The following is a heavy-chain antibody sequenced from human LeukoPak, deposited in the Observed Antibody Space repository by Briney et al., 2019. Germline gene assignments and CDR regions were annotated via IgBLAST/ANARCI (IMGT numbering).Heavy chain of an antibody. V-gene: IGHV4-39*01. CDR1: GGSISTSSYY. Sequence: KSSETLSLTCTVSGGSISTSSYYWGWIRQPPGKGLEWIGSIYYSGSTYYNPSLKSRVTISVDTSKNQFSLKLSSVTAADTAVYYCARHTSMVRGVIGTADYWGQGTLVTVSS. CDR2: IYYSGST. D-gene: IGHD3-10*01. CDR3: ARHTSMVRGVIGTADY. J-gene: IGHJ4*02.